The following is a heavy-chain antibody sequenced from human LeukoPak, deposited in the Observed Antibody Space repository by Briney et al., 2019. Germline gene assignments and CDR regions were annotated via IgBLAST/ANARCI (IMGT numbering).Heavy chain of an antibody. V-gene: IGHV1-8*01. J-gene: IGHJ4*02. Sequence: SLKVSCKVSGYTLTSYDIIWVRQASEQGLEWRGWMNPNRGHTGYAQKFQGRVTMTRTTSISTAYMELTSLTSEDSAVYYCARSIVGVRKRNDYWGQGTLVTVSS. CDR3: ARSIVGVRKRNDY. CDR2: MNPNRGHT. CDR1: GYTLTSYD. D-gene: IGHD1-26*01.